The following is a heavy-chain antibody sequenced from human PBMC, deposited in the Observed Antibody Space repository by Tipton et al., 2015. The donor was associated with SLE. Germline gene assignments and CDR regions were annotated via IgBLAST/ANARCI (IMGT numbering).Heavy chain of an antibody. CDR1: GGSFSGYY. Sequence: GLVKPSQTLSLTCAVYGGSFSGYYWSWIRQAPGKGLEWVGFIYYSGSTNFNPSLKSRVTISVDTSKNQFSLRLSSVTAADTAVYYCATGHFDYWGQGSLVTVSS. CDR3: ATGHFDY. D-gene: IGHD1-14*01. V-gene: IGHV4-59*08. J-gene: IGHJ4*02. CDR2: IYYSGST.